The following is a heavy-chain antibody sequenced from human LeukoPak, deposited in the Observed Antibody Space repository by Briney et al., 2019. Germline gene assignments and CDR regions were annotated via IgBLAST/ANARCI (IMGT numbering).Heavy chain of an antibody. J-gene: IGHJ4*02. CDR2: IIPIFGTA. Sequence: GASVKVSCKASGGTFISYAISWVRQAPGQGLEWMGGIIPIFGTANYAQKFQGRVTITADKSTSTAYMELSSLRSEDTAVYYCARDSEGSSWWGAHDYWGQGTLVTVSS. CDR3: ARDSEGSSWWGAHDY. D-gene: IGHD6-13*01. V-gene: IGHV1-69*06. CDR1: GGTFISYA.